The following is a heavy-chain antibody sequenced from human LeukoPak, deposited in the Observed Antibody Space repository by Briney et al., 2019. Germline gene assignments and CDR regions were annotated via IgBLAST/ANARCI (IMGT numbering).Heavy chain of an antibody. J-gene: IGHJ4*02. CDR1: GGSITTTNY. V-gene: IGHV4-4*02. CDR2: FIVQGFT. CDR3: AREGGPYRTLDF. Sequence: PSETLSLTCGVSGGSITTTNYWTWVRQLPGKGREWIDEFIVQGFTNYNPSLLGRVAISVDTSANNLCLRMRTVTAPGPALFFCAREGGPYRTLDFAGQGTLVTVTS.